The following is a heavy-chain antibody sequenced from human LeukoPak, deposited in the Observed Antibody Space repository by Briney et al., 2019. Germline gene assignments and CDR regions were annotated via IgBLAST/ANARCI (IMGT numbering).Heavy chain of an antibody. CDR3: ARAPARYCSSTSCYGFDP. CDR1: GFTFSRYS. Sequence: AGGSLRLSCAASGFTFSRYSMNWVRQAPGKGLEWVSSISSSSSYIYYADSVKGRFTISRDNAKNSLYLQMNSLRAKDTAVYYCARAPARYCSSTSCYGFDPWGKGTLVTVSS. CDR2: ISSSSSYI. J-gene: IGHJ5*02. D-gene: IGHD2-2*01. V-gene: IGHV3-21*01.